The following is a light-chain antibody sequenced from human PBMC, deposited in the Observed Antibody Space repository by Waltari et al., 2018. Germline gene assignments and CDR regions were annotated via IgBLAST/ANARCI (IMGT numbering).Light chain of an antibody. CDR1: QSINTN. CDR2: GAS. J-gene: IGKJ2*03. CDR3: QQYNNWPRGYS. V-gene: IGKV3-15*01. Sequence: EIVMTQSPATLSVSPGERATLSCRASQSINTNLAWYQQRPGQAPRLLFYGASLRATGIPGRFSGSGSGTEFTLTISSLQSEDFAVYYCQQYNNWPRGYSFGQGTKLEI.